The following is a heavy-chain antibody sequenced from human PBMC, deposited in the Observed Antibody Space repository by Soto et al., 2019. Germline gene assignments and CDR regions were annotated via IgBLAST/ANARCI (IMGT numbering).Heavy chain of an antibody. CDR1: GFTFSSYG. V-gene: IGHV3-30*18. CDR3: AKNGEPVTTKGLIDY. J-gene: IGHJ4*02. Sequence: GGSLRLSCAASGFTFSSYGMHWVRQAPGKGLEWVAVISYDGSNKYYADSVKGRFTISRDNSKNTLYLQMNRLRGEDTAVYYCAKNGEPVTTKGLIDYWGQGTLVTVSS. D-gene: IGHD4-17*01. CDR2: ISYDGSNK.